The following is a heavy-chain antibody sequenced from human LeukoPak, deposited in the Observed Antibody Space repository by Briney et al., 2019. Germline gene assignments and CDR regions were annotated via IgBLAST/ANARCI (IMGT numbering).Heavy chain of an antibody. CDR1: GFTVNSNY. D-gene: IGHD1-26*01. Sequence: PGGSLRLSCAASGFTVNSNYMNWVRQAPGKGLEWVSVIYSDGNTYYADSVKGRFTISRDNAKNSLYLQMNSLRAEDTAVYYCARDYYGSYYPYFDYWGQGTLVTVSS. J-gene: IGHJ4*02. CDR3: ARDYYGSYYPYFDY. CDR2: IYSDGNT. V-gene: IGHV3-53*01.